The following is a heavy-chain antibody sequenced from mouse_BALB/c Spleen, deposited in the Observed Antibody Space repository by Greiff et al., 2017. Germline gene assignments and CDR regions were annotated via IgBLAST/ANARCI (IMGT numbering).Heavy chain of an antibody. J-gene: IGHJ1*01. D-gene: IGHD3-3*01. CDR2: IYPGDGST. V-gene: IGHV1S56*01. CDR1: GYTFTSYD. Sequence: VQLQESGPELVKPGALVKISCKASGYTFTSYDINWVKQRPGQGLEWIGWIYPGDGSTKYNEKFKGKATLTSDKSSSTAYMELSSLTSEDSAVYYCARLGGRLWYFDVWGAGTTVTVSS. CDR3: ARLGGRLWYFDV.